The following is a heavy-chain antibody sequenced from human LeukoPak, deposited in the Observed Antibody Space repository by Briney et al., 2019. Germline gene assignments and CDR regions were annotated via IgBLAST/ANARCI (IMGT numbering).Heavy chain of an antibody. V-gene: IGHV3-30*18. CDR2: ISPDGNKE. Sequence: GGSLRLSCAASGFTFSIFGIHWVRPAPGKGREWVAAISPDGNKEFYTESVKGRFTVSRDNSNNMIYLQINSLRGADSAVYYCAKITNVDDFWGQGTLVTVSS. CDR1: GFTFSIFG. J-gene: IGHJ4*02. CDR3: AKITNVDDF. D-gene: IGHD3-16*01.